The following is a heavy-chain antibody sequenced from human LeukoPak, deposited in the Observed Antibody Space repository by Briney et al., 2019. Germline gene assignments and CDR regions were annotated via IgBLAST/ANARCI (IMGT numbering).Heavy chain of an antibody. CDR2: IYYTGST. J-gene: IGHJ4*02. V-gene: IGHV4-59*01. CDR3: ARNLIPEQLVLNF. CDR1: GGSISNYY. Sequence: SETLSLTCTVSGGSISNYYWNWIRQPPGKGLEWIGYIYYTGSTNYNPSLKSRVTMSVGTSKNQFSLNLRSVTPEDTAVYYCARNLIPEQLVLNFWGQGTLVTVSS. D-gene: IGHD6-13*01.